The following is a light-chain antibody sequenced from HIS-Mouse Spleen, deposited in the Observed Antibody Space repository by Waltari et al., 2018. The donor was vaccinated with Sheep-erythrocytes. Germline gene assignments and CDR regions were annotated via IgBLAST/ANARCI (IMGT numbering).Light chain of an antibody. J-gene: IGLJ3*02. CDR1: SSDVGSYNL. V-gene: IGLV2-23*01. CDR3: CSYAGSSTPWV. CDR2: EGS. Sequence: QSALTQPASVSGSPGQSITISCTGTSSDVGSYNLVSRYQQHPGKAPKLMIYEGSKRPSVVSNRFSGSKSGNTASLTIAGLQAEDEADYYCCSYAGSSTPWVFGGGTKLTVL.